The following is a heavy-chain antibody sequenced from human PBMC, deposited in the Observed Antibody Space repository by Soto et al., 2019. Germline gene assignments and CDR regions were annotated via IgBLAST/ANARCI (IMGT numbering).Heavy chain of an antibody. CDR1: GGTFSSYA. CDR2: IIPIFGTA. J-gene: IGHJ5*02. D-gene: IGHD2-8*01. Sequence: SVNVSCKASGGTFSSYAISWVRQAPGQGLEWMGGIIPIFGTANYAQKFQGRVTITADESTSTAYMELSSLRSEDTAVYYCARGCTNGVCYSSNWFDPWGQGTLVTVSS. V-gene: IGHV1-69*13. CDR3: ARGCTNGVCYSSNWFDP.